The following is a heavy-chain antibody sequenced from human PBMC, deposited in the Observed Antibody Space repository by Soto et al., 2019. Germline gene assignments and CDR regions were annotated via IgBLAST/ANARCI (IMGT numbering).Heavy chain of an antibody. CDR1: GGSISSSSYY. D-gene: IGHD3-3*01. J-gene: IGHJ6*02. CDR2: IYYSGST. CDR3: ARDGVAKRGYYYYCMDV. V-gene: IGHV4-39*02. Sequence: SETLSLTCTVSGGSISSSSYYWGWIRQPPGKGLEWIGSIYYSGSTYYNPSLKSRVTISVDTSKNQFSLKLSSVTAADTAVYYCARDGVAKRGYYYYCMDVWGQGTTVTVS.